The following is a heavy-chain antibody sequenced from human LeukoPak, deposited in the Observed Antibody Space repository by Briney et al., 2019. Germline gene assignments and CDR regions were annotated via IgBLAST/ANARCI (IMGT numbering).Heavy chain of an antibody. CDR1: GGSFSGYY. Sequence: PETLSLTCAVYGGSFSGYYWSWIRQPPGKGLEWIGEINHSGSTNYNPSLKSRVTISVDTSKNQFSLKLSSVTAADTAVYYCARGPPFYDFWSGYFTYFDYWGQGTLVTVSS. D-gene: IGHD3-3*01. CDR2: INHSGST. CDR3: ARGPPFYDFWSGYFTYFDY. J-gene: IGHJ4*02. V-gene: IGHV4-34*01.